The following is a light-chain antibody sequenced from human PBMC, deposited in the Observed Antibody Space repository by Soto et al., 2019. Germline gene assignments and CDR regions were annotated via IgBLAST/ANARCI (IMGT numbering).Light chain of an antibody. CDR1: QSISSW. J-gene: IGKJ1*01. CDR3: QQYNSSPWT. Sequence: DIQMTQSPSTLSASVGDRVTITCRASQSISSWLAWYQQKPGKAPKLLIYKASSLESGVPSRFSGRGSGTEFTLTLSSLQPDAFATYYCQQYNSSPWTFGQGTKVEIK. V-gene: IGKV1-5*03. CDR2: KAS.